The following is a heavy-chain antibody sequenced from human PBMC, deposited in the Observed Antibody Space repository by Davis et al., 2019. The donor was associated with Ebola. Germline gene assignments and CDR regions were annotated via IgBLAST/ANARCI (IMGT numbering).Heavy chain of an antibody. CDR2: IYPGDSDT. V-gene: IGHV5-51*01. D-gene: IGHD1-14*01. CDR1: GYSFTSYS. Sequence: TVSCKASGYSFTSYSIGWVRQIPGQGLEWLGIIYPGDSDTRSSPSVQGQVTISADKSISTAYLQWSSLKASDTAMYYCARHFLPEGGVDVWGQGTTGTVSS. J-gene: IGHJ6*02. CDR3: ARHFLPEGGVDV.